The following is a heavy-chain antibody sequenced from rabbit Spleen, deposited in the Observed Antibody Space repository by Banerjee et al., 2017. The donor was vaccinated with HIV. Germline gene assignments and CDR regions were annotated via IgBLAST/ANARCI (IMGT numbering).Heavy chain of an antibody. J-gene: IGHJ4*01. D-gene: IGHD1-1*01. V-gene: IGHV1S45*01. CDR1: GFSFSSSYY. CDR2: IYAGSGGFS. CDR3: ASGYSDVYFNL. Sequence: QEQLVESGGDLVKPGASLTLTCTASGFSFSSSYYMCWVRQAPGRGLGWIACIYAGSGGFSYYASWATGRFTCSKTSSTTVTLQMTSLTAADTATYFCASGYSDVYFNLWGPGTLVTVS.